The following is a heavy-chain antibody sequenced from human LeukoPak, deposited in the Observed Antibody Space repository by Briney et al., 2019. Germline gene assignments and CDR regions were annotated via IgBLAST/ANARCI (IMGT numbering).Heavy chain of an antibody. V-gene: IGHV1-69*13. J-gene: IGHJ4*02. Sequence: SVKVSCKASGGTFSSYAISWVRQAPGQGLAWMGGIIPIFGTSNYAQKFQGRVAITADESTSTAYMELSRLRSEDTAVYYCAREQFAYYYGSGSYSFDYWGQGTLVTVSS. CDR3: AREQFAYYYGSGSYSFDY. D-gene: IGHD3-10*01. CDR2: IIPIFGTS. CDR1: GGTFSSYA.